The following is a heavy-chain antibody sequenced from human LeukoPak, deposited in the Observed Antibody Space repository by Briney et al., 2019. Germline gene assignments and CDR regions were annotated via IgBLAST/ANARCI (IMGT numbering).Heavy chain of an antibody. V-gene: IGHV3-23*01. CDR1: GFTFRSHA. J-gene: IGHJ4*02. CDR2: IYENGGTT. CDR3: ARDLCTTVTNY. D-gene: IGHD4-17*01. Sequence: GGSLRLSCVGSGFTFRSHAMSWVRQAPEKGLEFVSGIYENGGTTYYADSVKGRFSISRDNSKNTLYLQMNSLRAEDTAVYYCARDLCTTVTNYWGQGTLVTVSS.